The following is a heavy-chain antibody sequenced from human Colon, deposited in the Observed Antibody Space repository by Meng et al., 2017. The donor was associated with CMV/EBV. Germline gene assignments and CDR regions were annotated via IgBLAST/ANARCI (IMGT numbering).Heavy chain of an antibody. D-gene: IGHD3-10*01. CDR3: ARAGARGVPVDL. CDR2: IHYSGRT. V-gene: IGHV4-4*07. J-gene: IGHJ4*02. CDR1: CDSIKNYY. Sequence: QARLHEAGPNVVRPSETLSLTCSVSCDSIKNYYWAWLRQPAGKGLEWLGRIHYSGRTDDNPSLKSRVTLSIDTSKNQLSLKIYSVTAADTAVYYCARAGARGVPVDLWGQGTLVTVSS.